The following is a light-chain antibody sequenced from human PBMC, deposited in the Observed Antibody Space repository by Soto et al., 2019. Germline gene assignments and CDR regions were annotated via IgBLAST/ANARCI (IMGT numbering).Light chain of an antibody. J-gene: IGLJ3*02. CDR1: RSNIGSHP. V-gene: IGLV1-44*01. CDR2: NKN. CDR3: SAWDDSLNGPV. Sequence: QSVLTQPPSASGTPGQRVTVSCSGSRSNIGSHPVHWYQQLPGTAPKLLIFNKNLRPSGVPDRFSGSKSGTSASLAISGLQSEDEAHYYCSAWDDSLNGPVFGGGTMLTVL.